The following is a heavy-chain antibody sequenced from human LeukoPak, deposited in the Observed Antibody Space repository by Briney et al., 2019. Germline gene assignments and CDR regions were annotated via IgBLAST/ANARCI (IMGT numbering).Heavy chain of an antibody. CDR1: GYTFTDYY. CDR2: INPNSGGT. V-gene: IGHV1-2*02. Sequence: GASVTLSCKASGYTFTDYYIHWVRQAPGQGLEWMGWINPNSGGTNYTQKFQGRVTMTRDTSISTAYLELNRLTSDDTAVYYCARVLARDGNLDYWGQGILDSVSS. D-gene: IGHD1-14*01. CDR3: ARVLARDGNLDY. J-gene: IGHJ4*02.